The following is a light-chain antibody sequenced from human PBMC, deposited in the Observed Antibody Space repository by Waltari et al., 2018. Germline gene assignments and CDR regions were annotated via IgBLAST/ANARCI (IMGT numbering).Light chain of an antibody. CDR3: CSYAGSGTWV. Sequence: QSALTQPASVSGSPGQSITISCTGTSSDIGYYNLVSWYQHLPGKAPNVMIYEVTKRPAGVSNRFSDSTSGNTASLTISGVQAEDEGHYYCCSYAGSGTWVFGGGTKLTVL. CDR2: EVT. V-gene: IGLV2-23*02. CDR1: SSDIGYYNL. J-gene: IGLJ3*02.